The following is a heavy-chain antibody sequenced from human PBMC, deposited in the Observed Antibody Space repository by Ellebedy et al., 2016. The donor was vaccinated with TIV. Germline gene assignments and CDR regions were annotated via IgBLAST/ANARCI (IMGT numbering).Heavy chain of an antibody. CDR3: ARVGRLTTVTKGLNWFDP. CDR2: INPNSGGT. Sequence: ASVKVSCKASGYTFTDHYMHWVRQAPGQGLEWMGSINPNSGGTKYAQKFQGRVTMTRDTSISTAYMELSRLRSDDTAVYYCARVGRLTTVTKGLNWFDPWGQGTLVTVSS. V-gene: IGHV1-2*02. J-gene: IGHJ5*02. D-gene: IGHD4-17*01. CDR1: GYTFTDHY.